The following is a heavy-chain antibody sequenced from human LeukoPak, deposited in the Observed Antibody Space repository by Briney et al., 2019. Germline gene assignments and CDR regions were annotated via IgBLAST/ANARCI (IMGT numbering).Heavy chain of an antibody. D-gene: IGHD3-22*01. CDR2: IYPGDSDT. V-gene: IGHV5-51*07. Sequence: GASLQISCKGSGYSFTSYWIGWVHQLPGKGLEWMGIIYPGDSDTRYSPSFQGQVTISADKSISTAYLQWGSLKASDAAMYYCARPFSSGYSEFEYWGQGTLVTVSS. J-gene: IGHJ4*02. CDR3: ARPFSSGYSEFEY. CDR1: GYSFTSYW.